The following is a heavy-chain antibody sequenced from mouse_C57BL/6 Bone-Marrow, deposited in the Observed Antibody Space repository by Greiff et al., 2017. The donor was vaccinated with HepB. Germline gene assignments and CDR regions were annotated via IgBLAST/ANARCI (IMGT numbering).Heavy chain of an antibody. J-gene: IGHJ2*01. CDR2: IRSKSNNYAT. CDR3: VRQGYSPYFDY. CDR1: GFSFNTYA. V-gene: IGHV10-1*01. Sequence: EVMLVESGGGLVQPKGSLKLSCAASGFSFNTYAMNWVRQAPGKGLEWVARIRSKSNNYATYYADSVKDRFTISRDDSESMLYLQMNNLKTEDTAMYYCVRQGYSPYFDYWGQGTTLTVSS. D-gene: IGHD2-12*01.